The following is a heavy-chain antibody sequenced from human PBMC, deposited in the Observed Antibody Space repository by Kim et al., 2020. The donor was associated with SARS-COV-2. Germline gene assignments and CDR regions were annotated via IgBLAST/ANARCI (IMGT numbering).Heavy chain of an antibody. J-gene: IGHJ6*01. D-gene: IGHD6-13*01. CDR1: GGSFSGYY. CDR2: INHSGST. V-gene: IGHV4-34*01. Sequence: SETLSLTCAVYGGSFSGYYWSWIRQPPGKGLEWIGEINHSGSTNYNPSLKSRVTISVDTSKNQFSLKLSSVTAADTAVYYCARGLRSSSWSYYYYYGMDV. CDR3: ARGLRSSSWSYYYYYGMDV.